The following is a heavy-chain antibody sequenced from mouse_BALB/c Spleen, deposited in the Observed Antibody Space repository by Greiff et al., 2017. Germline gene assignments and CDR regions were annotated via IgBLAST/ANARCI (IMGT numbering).Heavy chain of an antibody. CDR3: STRPSMDY. CDR2: INSNGGST. Sequence: EEKLVESGGGLVKPGGSLKLSCAASGFTFSSYGMSWVRQTPDKRLELVATINSNGGSTYYPASVKGRFTISRDNAKNTLYLQMSSLKSEDTAIYYCSTRPSMDYWGQGTSVTVSA. V-gene: IGHV5-6-3*01. CDR1: GFTFSSYG. J-gene: IGHJ4*01.